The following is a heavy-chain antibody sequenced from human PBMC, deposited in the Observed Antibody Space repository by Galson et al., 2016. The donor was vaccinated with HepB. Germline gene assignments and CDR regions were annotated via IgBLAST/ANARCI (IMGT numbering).Heavy chain of an antibody. J-gene: IGHJ4*02. CDR2: FSSTGDYT. D-gene: IGHD6-6*01. CDR3: VKGHSSFSSRTLDY. V-gene: IGHV3-64D*06. Sequence: SLRLSCAAAGITLSRYAMHWVRQAPGKELEYVSGFSSTGDYTHYADSVKGRFSISRDNFRNTVYLQMSSLRPENTAVYYCVKGHSSFSSRTLDYWGQGTLVTVSS. CDR1: GITLSRYA.